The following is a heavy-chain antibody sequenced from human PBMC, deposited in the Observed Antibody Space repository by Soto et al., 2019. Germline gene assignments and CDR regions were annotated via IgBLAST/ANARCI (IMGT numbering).Heavy chain of an antibody. CDR1: GGSISSYY. CDR3: ARALYDSSGVLSYYFDY. J-gene: IGHJ4*02. V-gene: IGHV4-59*01. D-gene: IGHD3-22*01. CDR2: IYYSGST. Sequence: PSETLSLTCTVSGGSISSYYWSWIRQPPGKGLEWIGYIYYSGSTNYNPSLKSRVTISVDTSKNQFSLKLSSVTAADTAVYYCARALYDSSGVLSYYFDYWGQGTLVTVSS.